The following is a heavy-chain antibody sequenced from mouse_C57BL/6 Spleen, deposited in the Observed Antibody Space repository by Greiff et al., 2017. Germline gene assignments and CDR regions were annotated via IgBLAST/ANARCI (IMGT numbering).Heavy chain of an antibody. Sequence: QVQLQQSGPELVKPGASVKISCKASGYAFSSSWMNWVKQRPGKGLEWIGRIYPGDGDTNYNGKIKGKATLTADKSSSTAYMKLSSLTSEDSAVYFCAREGWFDYWGQGTTLTVSS. D-gene: IGHD2-3*01. CDR2: IYPGDGDT. CDR1: GYAFSSSW. V-gene: IGHV1-82*01. J-gene: IGHJ2*01. CDR3: AREGWFDY.